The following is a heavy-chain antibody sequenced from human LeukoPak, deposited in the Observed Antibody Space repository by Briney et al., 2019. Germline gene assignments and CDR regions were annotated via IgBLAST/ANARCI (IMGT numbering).Heavy chain of an antibody. J-gene: IGHJ3*02. Sequence: ASVKVACKASGYTLTSYAVHWVRQAPGQRLEWLGSLKAGNGNTKYSQKFQGRFTSTMDTSASTAYMELSSVRSEDTAVYYCARDGDYDAFDIWGQETMVTVSS. CDR3: ARDGDYDAFDI. CDR2: LKAGNGNT. V-gene: IGHV1-3*01. D-gene: IGHD4-17*01. CDR1: GYTLTSYA.